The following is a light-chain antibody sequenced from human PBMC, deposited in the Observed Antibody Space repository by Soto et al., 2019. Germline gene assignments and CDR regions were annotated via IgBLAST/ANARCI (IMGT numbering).Light chain of an antibody. Sequence: QHVLTQSSSASASLGSSVKLTCILSSTHSTYIIAWHQQQPGKAPRFLMTLDRSGSYNRGSGVPDRFSGSSSGADRYLTISNLQFEDEGDYYCETWYSNTHKVFGGGTKLTVL. CDR3: ETWYSNTHKV. CDR2: LDRSGSY. CDR1: STHSTYI. V-gene: IGLV4-60*02. J-gene: IGLJ3*02.